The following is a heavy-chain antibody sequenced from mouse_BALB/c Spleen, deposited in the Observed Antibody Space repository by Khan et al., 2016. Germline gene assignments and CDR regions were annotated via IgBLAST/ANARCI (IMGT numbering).Heavy chain of an antibody. D-gene: IGHD1-2*01. V-gene: IGHV1S137*01. Sequence: QVQLQQSGAELVRPGVSVKISCKGSGYTFTDYDMHWVKQSHAKSLEWIGIISTYYVDATYNQKFKDKATMTVDKSSTTAYMELARLTSEDSAIYYCSSGTTALYYSLDYWDQGPSVTVSS. CDR3: SSGTTALYYSLDY. J-gene: IGHJ4*01. CDR1: GYTFTDYD. CDR2: ISTYYVDA.